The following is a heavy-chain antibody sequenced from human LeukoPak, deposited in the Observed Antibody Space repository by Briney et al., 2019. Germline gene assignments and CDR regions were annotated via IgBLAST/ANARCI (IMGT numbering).Heavy chain of an antibody. CDR1: GLTVSSNY. J-gene: IGHJ3*02. CDR2: IYSGGST. CDR3: ARDGDWGFGEFVGAFDI. D-gene: IGHD3-10*01. Sequence: PGGSLRLSCAASGLTVSSNYMSWVRQAPGKGLEWGSVIYSGGSTYYADSVKGRFTISRDNSKNTLYLQMNSLRAEDTAVYYCARDGDWGFGEFVGAFDIWGQGTMVTVSS. V-gene: IGHV3-53*01.